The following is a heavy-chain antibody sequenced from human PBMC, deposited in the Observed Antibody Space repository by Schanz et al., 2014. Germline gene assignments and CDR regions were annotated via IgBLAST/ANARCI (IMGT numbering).Heavy chain of an antibody. CDR1: GFTFSGSV. Sequence: VQVVESGGDLVQPGGSLRLSCVASGFTFSGSVMYWVRQASGKGLEWVAFIRYDGSNQYYADSVKGRFTISRDNSKNTLSLQMNSLRAEDTAVYYCAKGFGGYDLVLDYWGQGTLVTVSS. CDR3: AKGFGGYDLVLDY. V-gene: IGHV3-30*02. CDR2: IRYDGSNQ. J-gene: IGHJ4*02. D-gene: IGHD5-12*01.